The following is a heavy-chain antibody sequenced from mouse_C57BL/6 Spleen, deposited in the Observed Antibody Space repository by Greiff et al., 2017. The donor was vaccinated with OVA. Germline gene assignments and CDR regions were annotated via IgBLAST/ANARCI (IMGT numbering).Heavy chain of an antibody. D-gene: IGHD2-5*01. J-gene: IGHJ2*01. V-gene: IGHV1-15*01. CDR2: IDPETGGT. CDR1: GYTFTDYE. Sequence: QVQLKESGAELVRPGASVTLSCKASGYTFTDYEMHWVKQTPVHGLEWIGAIDPETGGTAYNQKFKGKAILTADKSSSTAYMELLSLTSEDSAVYYCTIMAYFSNSYYFDYWGQGTTLTVSS. CDR3: TIMAYFSNSYYFDY.